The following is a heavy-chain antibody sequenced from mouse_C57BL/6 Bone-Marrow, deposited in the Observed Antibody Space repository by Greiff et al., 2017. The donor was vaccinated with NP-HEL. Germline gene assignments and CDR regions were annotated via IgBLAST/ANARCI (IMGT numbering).Heavy chain of an antibody. CDR3: ARLALFYSWFAY. Sequence: EVHLVESGGGLVQPGGFLSLSCAASGFTFTDYYMSWVRQPPGKALEWLGFIRNKANGYTTEYSASVKGRFTISRDNSQSILYLQMNALRAEDSATYYCARLALFYSWFAYWGQGTLVTVSA. J-gene: IGHJ3*01. CDR2: IRNKANGYTT. V-gene: IGHV7-3*01. D-gene: IGHD1-1*01. CDR1: GFTFTDYY.